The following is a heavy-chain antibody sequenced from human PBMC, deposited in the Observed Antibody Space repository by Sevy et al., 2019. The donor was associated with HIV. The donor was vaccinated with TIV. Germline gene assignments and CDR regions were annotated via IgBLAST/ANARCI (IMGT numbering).Heavy chain of an antibody. V-gene: IGHV2-5*02. D-gene: IGHD3-9*01. CDR2: VFWDDDT. CDR3: AHRRSRGITITEFDY. CDR1: GFSFSARDSGVG. J-gene: IGHJ4*02. Sequence: SGPTLVKPTETLTLTCSFSGFSFSARDSGVGVGWIRQLPGKPLEWLALVFWDDDTRYNQALGSRLTITKDISKDQVVRSMASLDLEDTGTYYCAHRRSRGITITEFDYWGQGTLVTVSS.